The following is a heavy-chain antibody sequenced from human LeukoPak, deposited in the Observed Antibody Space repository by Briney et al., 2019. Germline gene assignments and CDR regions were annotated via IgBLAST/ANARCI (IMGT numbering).Heavy chain of an antibody. Sequence: PGGSLRLSCEASGLSFGDYTMHWVRQAPGKGLEWVSLISRNGAATKYAASVRGRFTVSRDNAKNPLYLQMNSLRAEDTAVYYCAELGITMIGGVWGKGTTVTISS. CDR3: AELGITMIGGV. V-gene: IGHV3-43*01. CDR1: GLSFGDYT. CDR2: ISRNGAAT. D-gene: IGHD3-10*02. J-gene: IGHJ6*04.